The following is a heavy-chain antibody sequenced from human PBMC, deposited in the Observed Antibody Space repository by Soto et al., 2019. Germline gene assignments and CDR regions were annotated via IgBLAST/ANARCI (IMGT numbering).Heavy chain of an antibody. V-gene: IGHV4-39*02. Sequence: PSETLSLTCTVSGGSICSSSYYWGWIRQPPGKGLEWIGSIYYSGSTYYNPSLKSRVTISVDTSKNQFSLKLSSVTAADTAVYYCARELTYSSGWQTDYYFDYWGQGTLVTVSS. CDR1: GGSICSSSYY. J-gene: IGHJ4*02. CDR2: IYYSGST. D-gene: IGHD6-19*01. CDR3: ARELTYSSGWQTDYYFDY.